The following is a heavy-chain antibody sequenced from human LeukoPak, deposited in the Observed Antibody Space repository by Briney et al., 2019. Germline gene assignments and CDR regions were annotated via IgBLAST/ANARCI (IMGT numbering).Heavy chain of an antibody. CDR3: ARDRGSGIAVAFDY. CDR2: ISSSGSTI. V-gene: IGHV3-48*03. CDR1: GFTFSSYE. J-gene: IGHJ4*02. D-gene: IGHD6-19*01. Sequence: PGGSPRLSCAASGFTFSSYEMNWVRQAPGKGLEWVSYISSSGSTIYYADSVKGRFTISRDNAKNSLYLQMNSLRAEDTAVYYCARDRGSGIAVAFDYWGQGTLVTVSS.